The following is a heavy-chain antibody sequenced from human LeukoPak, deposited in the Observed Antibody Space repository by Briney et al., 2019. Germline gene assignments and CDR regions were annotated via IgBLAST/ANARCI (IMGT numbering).Heavy chain of an antibody. Sequence: ASVKVSCKASGYTFTGYYMHWVRQAPGQGLEWMGWISAYNGNTNYAQKLQGRVTMTTDTSTSTAYMELRSLRSDDTAVYYCARGTYYYDSSGYLEDYWGQGTLVTVSS. CDR3: ARGTYYYDSSGYLEDY. CDR1: GYTFTGYY. J-gene: IGHJ4*02. D-gene: IGHD3-22*01. V-gene: IGHV1-18*04. CDR2: ISAYNGNT.